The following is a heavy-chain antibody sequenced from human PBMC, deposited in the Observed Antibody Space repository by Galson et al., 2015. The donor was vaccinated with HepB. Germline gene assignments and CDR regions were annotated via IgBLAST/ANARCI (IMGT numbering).Heavy chain of an antibody. V-gene: IGHV1-69*02. CDR2: IIPILGIA. Sequence: SVKVSCKASGGTFSSYTISWVRQAPGQGLEWMGRIIPILGIANYAQKFQGRVTITADKSTSTAYMELSSLRSEDTAVYYCARGNYYDSSGYSYYYYGMDVWGQGTTVTVSS. D-gene: IGHD3-22*01. J-gene: IGHJ6*02. CDR3: ARGNYYDSSGYSYYYYGMDV. CDR1: GGTFSSYT.